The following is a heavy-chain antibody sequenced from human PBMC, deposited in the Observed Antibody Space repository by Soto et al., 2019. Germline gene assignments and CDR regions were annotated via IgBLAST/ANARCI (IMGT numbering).Heavy chain of an antibody. V-gene: IGHV1-69*02. D-gene: IGHD2-21*01. CDR3: AFDVQTGVVYFDN. CDR2: IIPLFGLP. CDR1: GGTFSTYT. Sequence: QVQLVQSGAEVKKPGSSVKVSCKASGGTFSTYTISWVRQAPGQGLEWLGRIIPLFGLPNHAQKFRDRVTXSXDXXTDTAYLEMNSLRPEDTAVYYCAFDVQTGVVYFDNWGQGTLVTVSS. J-gene: IGHJ4*02.